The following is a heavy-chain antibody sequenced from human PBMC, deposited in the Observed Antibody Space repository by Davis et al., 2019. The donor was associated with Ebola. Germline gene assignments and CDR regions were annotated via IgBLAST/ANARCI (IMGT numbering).Heavy chain of an antibody. Sequence: SVKVSCKASGGTFSSYAISWVRQAPGQGLAWMGGIIPIFGTANYAQKFQGRVTITADESTSTAYMELSSLRSEDTAVYYCAGKTYYDYVWGSYRGPSWFDPWGQGTLVTVSS. J-gene: IGHJ5*02. CDR3: AGKTYYDYVWGSYRGPSWFDP. CDR2: IIPIFGTA. D-gene: IGHD3-16*01. CDR1: GGTFSSYA. V-gene: IGHV1-69*13.